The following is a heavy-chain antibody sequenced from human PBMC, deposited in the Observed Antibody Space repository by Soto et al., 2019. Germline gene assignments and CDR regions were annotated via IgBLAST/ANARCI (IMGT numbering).Heavy chain of an antibody. V-gene: IGHV3-30-3*01. D-gene: IGHD2-2*01. J-gene: IGHJ5*02. CDR1: GFTFSSYA. CDR2: ISYDGSNK. Sequence: GGSLRLSCAASGFTFSSYAMHWVRQAPGKGLEWVAVISYDGSNKYYADSAKGRFTISRDNSKNTLYLQMNSLRAEDTAVYYCARDVYCSSTSCYSNWFDPWGQGTLVTVSS. CDR3: ARDVYCSSTSCYSNWFDP.